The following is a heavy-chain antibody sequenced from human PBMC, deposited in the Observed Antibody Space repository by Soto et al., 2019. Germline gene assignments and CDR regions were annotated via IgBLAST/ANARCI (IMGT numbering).Heavy chain of an antibody. CDR2: IDYNGVT. D-gene: IGHD2-2*01. Sequence: TLSLTCSVSGASISSRDYYWGWIRQTPGKGLEWIGNIDYNGVTYYDPSLKSRVTVSKDTSKNQFSLKVASVTAADTAIYYCGRVMIGTSRHTDSDYWGQGTQVTVSS. CDR1: GASISSRDYY. V-gene: IGHV4-39*01. CDR3: GRVMIGTSRHTDSDY. J-gene: IGHJ4*02.